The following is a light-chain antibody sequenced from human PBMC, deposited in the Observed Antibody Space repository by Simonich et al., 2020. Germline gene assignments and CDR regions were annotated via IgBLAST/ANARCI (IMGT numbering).Light chain of an antibody. CDR1: SSDVGGYNY. J-gene: IGLJ2*01. V-gene: IGLV2-14*01. CDR3: SSYTSSSTFV. CDR2: DVS. Sequence: QSALTQPVSVSGSPGQSITISCTGTSSDVGGYNYVSWNQQHPGKAPILMIYDVSKRPSGVSKRFSGSKSGNTASLTISGLQAEDEADYYCSSYTSSSTFVFGGGTKLTVL.